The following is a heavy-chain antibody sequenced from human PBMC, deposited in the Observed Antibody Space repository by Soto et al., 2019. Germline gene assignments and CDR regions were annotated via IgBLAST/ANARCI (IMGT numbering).Heavy chain of an antibody. CDR3: ARSAPLTKRSYYYYGMDV. CDR1: GYTFTGYY. CDR2: INPNSGGT. V-gene: IGHV1-2*04. J-gene: IGHJ6*02. Sequence: ASVKVSCKASGYTFTGYYMHWVRQAPGQGLERMGWINPNSGGTNYAQKFQGWVTMTRDTSISTAYMELSRLRSDDTAVYYCARSAPLTKRSYYYYGMDVWGQGTTVTVSS.